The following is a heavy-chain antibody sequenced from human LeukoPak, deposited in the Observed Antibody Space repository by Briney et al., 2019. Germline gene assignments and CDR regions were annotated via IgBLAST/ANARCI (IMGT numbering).Heavy chain of an antibody. J-gene: IGHJ4*02. D-gene: IGHD3-3*01. CDR1: GYSFTSYW. CDR2: IYPGDSDT. CDR3: ARPKGDFWSHIDY. Sequence: GESLKISCKGSGYSFTSYWIGWVRQMPGKGLEWMGIIYPGDSDTRYSPSFQGQVTISADKSISTAYLRWSSLKASDTAMYYCARPKGDFWSHIDYWGQGTLVTVSS. V-gene: IGHV5-51*01.